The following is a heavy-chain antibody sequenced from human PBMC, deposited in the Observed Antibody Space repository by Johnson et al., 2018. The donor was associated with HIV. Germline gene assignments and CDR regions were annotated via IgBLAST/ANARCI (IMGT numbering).Heavy chain of an antibody. Sequence: VQLVESGGGLVKPGGSLRLSCAASGFTFSNAWMSWVRQAPGKGLEWVGRIKSKTDGGTTDYAAPVKGRFTISRDDSKNTRYLQMNSLKTEDTAVYYCTTAIVGALINAFDIWGQGTMVTVSS. CDR3: TTAIVGALINAFDI. CDR2: IKSKTDGGTT. D-gene: IGHD1-26*01. V-gene: IGHV3-15*01. CDR1: GFTFSNAW. J-gene: IGHJ3*02.